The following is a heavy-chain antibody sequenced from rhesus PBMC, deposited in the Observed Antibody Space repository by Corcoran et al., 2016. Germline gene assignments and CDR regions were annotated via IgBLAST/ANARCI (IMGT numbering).Heavy chain of an antibody. CDR2: IYGSGGSN. V-gene: IGHV4S14*01. Sequence: QVQLQESGTGLVKPSETLSLTCAVSGYSISSGYYWNWIRHPPGKGREWIGSIYGSGGSNYLNPSLKSRVTLSVYTSKNQFSLKLSSVTAADTAVYYCVRDPDNRFDVWGPGVLVTVSS. CDR1: GYSISSGYY. J-gene: IGHJ5-1*01. CDR3: VRDPDNRFDV.